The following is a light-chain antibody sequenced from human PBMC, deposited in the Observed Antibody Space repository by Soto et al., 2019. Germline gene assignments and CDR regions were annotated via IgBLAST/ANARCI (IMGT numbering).Light chain of an antibody. CDR1: QGISKF. CDR3: QKYNGVPWT. Sequence: DIQMTQSPSSLSASVGDRVSITCRASQGISKFLAWYQHKPGKVPKLLIYAASTLQSGVPSRFSGSGSGTDVALTISSLQPEDVATYYCQKYNGVPWTFGQGTRVEIK. CDR2: AAS. J-gene: IGKJ1*01. V-gene: IGKV1-27*01.